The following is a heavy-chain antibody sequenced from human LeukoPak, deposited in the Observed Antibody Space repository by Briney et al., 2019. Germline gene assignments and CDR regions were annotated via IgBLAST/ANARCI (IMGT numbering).Heavy chain of an antibody. V-gene: IGHV1-69*05. J-gene: IGHJ3*02. CDR1: VGTFSSYA. CDR3: ASGGGDYDFWSGYYSGPGAFDI. Sequence: GASVKVSCKGSVGTFSSYAISGVRQAPGQGREWVGRIIPIFGTANNAQKVQGGVTITTDEYTSAAHMELSSLRSEDTAVYYCASGGGDYDFWSGYYSGPGAFDIWGQGTMVTVSS. D-gene: IGHD3-3*01. CDR2: IIPIFGTA.